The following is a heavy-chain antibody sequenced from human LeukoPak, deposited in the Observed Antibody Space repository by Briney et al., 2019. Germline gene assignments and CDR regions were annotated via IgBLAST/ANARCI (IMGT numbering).Heavy chain of an antibody. D-gene: IGHD7-27*01. J-gene: IGHJ3*02. Sequence: KASETLSLTCAVYGGSFSGYYWSWIRQPPGKGLEWIGETNHSGSTNYNPSLKSRVTISVDTSKNQFSLKLSSVTAADTAVYYCATGEQGDAFDIWGQGTMVTVSS. CDR3: ATGEQGDAFDI. V-gene: IGHV4-34*01. CDR1: GGSFSGYY. CDR2: TNHSGST.